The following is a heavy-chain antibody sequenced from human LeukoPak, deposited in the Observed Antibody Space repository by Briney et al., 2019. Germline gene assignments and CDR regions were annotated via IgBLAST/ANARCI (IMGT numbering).Heavy chain of an antibody. CDR1: GGSFSGYY. CDR3: ARARYFGNYFDY. V-gene: IGHV4-34*01. CDR2: INHSGST. J-gene: IGHJ4*02. D-gene: IGHD1-14*01. Sequence: SETLSLTCAVYGGSFSGYYWSWIRQPPGKGLEWIGEINHSGSTNYNPSHKSRVTISVDTSKNQFSLKLSSVTAADTAVYYCARARYFGNYFDYWGQGTLVTVSS.